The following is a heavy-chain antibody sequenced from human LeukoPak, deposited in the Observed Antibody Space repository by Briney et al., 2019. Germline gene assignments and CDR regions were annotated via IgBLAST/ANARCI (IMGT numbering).Heavy chain of an antibody. CDR3: ARRPGTKAGYSYGYEDGGFDY. CDR2: IYYSGST. Sequence: PSETLSLTCTVSGGSISSFNYYWGWIRQPPGKGLEWIGSIYYSGSTYYNPSLKSRVTISVDTSKNQFSLKLSSVTAADTAVYYCARRPGTKAGYSYGYEDGGFDYWGQGTLVTVSS. V-gene: IGHV4-39*01. D-gene: IGHD5-18*01. CDR1: GGSISSFNYY. J-gene: IGHJ4*02.